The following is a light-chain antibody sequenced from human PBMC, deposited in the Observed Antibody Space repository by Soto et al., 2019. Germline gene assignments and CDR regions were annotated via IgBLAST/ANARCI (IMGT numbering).Light chain of an antibody. CDR1: SSNIGAGYD. J-gene: IGLJ1*01. Sequence: QSVLTQPPSVSGAPGQRVTISCTGSSSNIGAGYDVHWYQQLPGTAPKLLIYGNSNRPSGVPDRFSGSKSGTSASLAITGLQAEDEADYYCQSYDRSLSHNYVFGTGTKVTVL. V-gene: IGLV1-40*01. CDR2: GNS. CDR3: QSYDRSLSHNYV.